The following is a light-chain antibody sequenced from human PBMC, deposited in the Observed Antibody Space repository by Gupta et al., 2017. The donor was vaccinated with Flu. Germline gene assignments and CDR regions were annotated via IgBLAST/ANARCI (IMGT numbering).Light chain of an antibody. J-gene: IGLJ2*01. CDR3: NSYTTTSTVV. CDR1: SSDVGSYTY. CDR2: DVS. Sequence: SITISCTGTSSDVGSYTYVAWYQQHAGKAHQLMIYDVSDRTAGIASRFSGSKAGNTSALTIYVLKAEDEADYYCNSYTTTSTVVFGGGTKLTVL. V-gene: IGLV2-14*04.